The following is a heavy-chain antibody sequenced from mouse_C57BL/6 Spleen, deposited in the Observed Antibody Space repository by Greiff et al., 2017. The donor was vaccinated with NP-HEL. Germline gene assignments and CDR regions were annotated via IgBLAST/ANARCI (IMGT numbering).Heavy chain of an antibody. CDR2: IDPSDSYT. V-gene: IGHV1-59*01. CDR3: ARPLYYSNSFAY. CDR1: GYTFTSYW. Sequence: VQLQQPGAELVRPGTSVKLSCKASGYTFTSYWMHWVKQRPGQGLEWIGVIDPSDSYTNYNQKFKGKATLTVDTSSSTAYMQLSSLTSEDSAVYYCARPLYYSNSFAYWGQGTLVTVSA. J-gene: IGHJ3*01. D-gene: IGHD2-5*01.